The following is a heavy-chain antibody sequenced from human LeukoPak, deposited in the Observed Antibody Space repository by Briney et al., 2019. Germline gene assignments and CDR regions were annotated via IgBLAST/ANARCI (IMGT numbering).Heavy chain of an antibody. V-gene: IGHV4-39*01. CDR2: IYYSGST. Sequence: SETLSLTCTVSGGSISSSSYYWGWIRQPPGKGLEWIGSIYYSGSTYYNPSLKSRVTISVDTSKNQFSLKLSSVTAADTAVYYCARLIAVAVNFDYWGQGTLVTVST. J-gene: IGHJ4*02. CDR3: ARLIAVAVNFDY. D-gene: IGHD6-19*01. CDR1: GGSISSSSYY.